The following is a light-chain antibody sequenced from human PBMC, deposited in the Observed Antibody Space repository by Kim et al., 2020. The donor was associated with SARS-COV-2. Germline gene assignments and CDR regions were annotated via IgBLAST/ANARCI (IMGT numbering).Light chain of an antibody. J-gene: IGKJ1*01. CDR3: QQYYSYPWT. CDR2: GAS. CDR1: ECISSY. V-gene: IGKV1-8*01. Sequence: ASTGDRVPISCRASECISSYVAWYQQKPEKAPKLLIYGASTLQTGVPSRFSGGGSGTVFTLTISCLQAEDFATYSCQQYYSYPWTFGQGTKVDIK.